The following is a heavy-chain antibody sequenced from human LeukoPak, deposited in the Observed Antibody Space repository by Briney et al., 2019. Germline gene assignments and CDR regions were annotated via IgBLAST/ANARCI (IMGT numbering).Heavy chain of an antibody. D-gene: IGHD5-24*01. V-gene: IGHV1-69*13. CDR1: GGTFSSHA. Sequence: ASVKVSCKASGGTFSSHAISWVRQAPGQGLEWMGGIIPIFGTANYAQKFQGRVTITADESTSTAYMELSSLRSEDTAVYYCARDRGPTLYYFDYWGQGTLVTVSS. CDR3: ARDRGPTLYYFDY. CDR2: IIPIFGTA. J-gene: IGHJ4*02.